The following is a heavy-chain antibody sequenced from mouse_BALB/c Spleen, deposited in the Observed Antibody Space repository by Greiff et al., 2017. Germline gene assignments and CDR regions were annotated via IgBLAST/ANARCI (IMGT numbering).Heavy chain of an antibody. CDR2: IDPENGDT. V-gene: IGHV14-4*02. Sequence: EVKLQESGAELVRSGASVKLSCTASGFNIKDYYMPWVKQRPEQGLEWIGWIDPENGDTEYAPKFQGKDTMTADTSSNTAYLQLSSLTSEDTTNYYCNNYDDMDDGGQGTTGTVSS. CDR1: GFNIKDYY. J-gene: IGHJ4*01. CDR3: NNYDDMDD.